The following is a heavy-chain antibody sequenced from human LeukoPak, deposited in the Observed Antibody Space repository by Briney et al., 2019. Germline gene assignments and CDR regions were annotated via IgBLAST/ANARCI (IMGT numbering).Heavy chain of an antibody. V-gene: IGHV1-8*01. D-gene: IGHD4-17*01. CDR1: GYTFTSYD. Sequence: ASVKVSCKASGYTFTSYDINWVRQATGQGLEWMGWMNPNSGNTGYAQKFQGRVTMTRNTSISTAYMELSSLRSEDTAVYYCALSFYGDRDAFDIRGQGTMVTVSS. CDR3: ALSFYGDRDAFDI. J-gene: IGHJ3*02. CDR2: MNPNSGNT.